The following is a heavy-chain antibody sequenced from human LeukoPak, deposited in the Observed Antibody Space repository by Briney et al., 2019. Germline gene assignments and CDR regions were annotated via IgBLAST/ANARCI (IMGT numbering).Heavy chain of an antibody. CDR3: AKGGAYDILTGYYRVAWGRYFDY. D-gene: IGHD3-9*01. CDR2: ISGSGGST. J-gene: IGHJ4*02. V-gene: IGHV3-23*01. CDR1: GFTFSSYA. Sequence: QAGGSLRLSCAASGFTFSSYAMSWVRQAPGKGLEWVSAISGSGGSTYYADSVKGRFTISRDNSKNTLYLQMNSLRAEGTAVYYCAKGGAYDILTGYYRVAWGRYFDYWGQGTLVTVSS.